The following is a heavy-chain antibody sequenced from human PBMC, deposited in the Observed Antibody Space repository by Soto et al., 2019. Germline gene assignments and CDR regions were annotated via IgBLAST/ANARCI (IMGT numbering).Heavy chain of an antibody. CDR2: IYYSGST. CDR3: ARANYHTSDY. J-gene: IGHJ4*02. D-gene: IGHD1-7*01. V-gene: IGHV4-39*01. Sequence: SETLSLTCTVSGGSISSRSYYWGWIRQPPGKGLEWIGGIYYSGSTYYNPSLKSRVTISVDTSKNQFSLKLSSVTAADTAVYYCARANYHTSDYWGQGTLVTVSS. CDR1: GGSISSRSYY.